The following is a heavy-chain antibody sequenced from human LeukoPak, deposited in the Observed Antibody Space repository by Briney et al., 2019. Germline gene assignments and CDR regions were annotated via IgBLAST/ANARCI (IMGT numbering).Heavy chain of an antibody. CDR2: INPSGGST. CDR3: ARDHRLYAGYSGSYYGAFDI. J-gene: IGHJ3*02. V-gene: IGHV1-46*01. Sequence: GASVKVSCKASGYTFTGYYMHWVRQAPGQGLEWMGIINPSGGSTSYAQKFQGRVTMTRDMSTSTVYMELSSLRSEDTAVYYCARDHRLYAGYSGSYYGAFDIWGQGTMVTVSS. CDR1: GYTFTGYY. D-gene: IGHD1-26*01.